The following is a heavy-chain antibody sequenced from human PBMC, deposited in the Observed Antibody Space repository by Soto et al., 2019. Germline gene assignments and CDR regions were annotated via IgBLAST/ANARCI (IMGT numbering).Heavy chain of an antibody. Sequence: ASVKVSCKASGYTFTSYGISWVRQAPGQGLEWMGWTSAYNGNTNYAQKLQGRVTMTTDTSTSTAYMELRSLRSDDTAVYYCAISYSGYDYLDYWGQGTLVTVSS. CDR2: TSAYNGNT. CDR1: GYTFTSYG. J-gene: IGHJ4*02. CDR3: AISYSGYDYLDY. V-gene: IGHV1-18*01. D-gene: IGHD5-12*01.